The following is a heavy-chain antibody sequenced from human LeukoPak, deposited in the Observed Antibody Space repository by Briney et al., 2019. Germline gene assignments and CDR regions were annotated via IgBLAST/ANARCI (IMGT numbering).Heavy chain of an antibody. V-gene: IGHV3-11*01. CDR2: ITDSASAR. D-gene: IGHD2-15*01. Sequence: GGSLRLSCAASGFTFSDYHMSWIRQAPGKGLEWVSYITDSASARYYADSVKGRFTISRDNANNSTFLQMTSLRAAGTAVYYCARGRGAASYWGQGTLVTVSS. J-gene: IGHJ1*01. CDR1: GFTFSDYH. CDR3: ARGRGAASY.